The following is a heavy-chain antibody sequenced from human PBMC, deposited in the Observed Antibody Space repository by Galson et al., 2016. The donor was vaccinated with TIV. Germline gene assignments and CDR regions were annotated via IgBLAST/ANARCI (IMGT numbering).Heavy chain of an antibody. CDR2: IHDDGST. J-gene: IGHJ6*02. V-gene: IGHV3-66*02. D-gene: IGHD1-26*01. Sequence: SLRLSCAASGITVSDSFLTWVRQAPGEGLEWVSIIHDDGSTHYANSVKGRFTISRDNSKNTLYLHMNTLRPEDTAVYYCARERRHCGNECFLRYYFGMDVWGQGTTVTVSS. CDR3: ARERRHCGNECFLRYYFGMDV. CDR1: GITVSDSF.